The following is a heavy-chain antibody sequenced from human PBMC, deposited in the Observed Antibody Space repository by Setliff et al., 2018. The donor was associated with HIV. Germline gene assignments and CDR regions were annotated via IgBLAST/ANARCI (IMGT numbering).Heavy chain of an antibody. CDR2: ISPDNANT. Sequence: GASVKVSCKSSGYTFTDYFMHWVRQAPGQGLEWMGWISPDNANTRISQRFRGSVTMTRDRSINTAYMEFCGLTSDDTAVYYCARQLSNSFDYWGQGTLVTVSS. V-gene: IGHV1-2*02. CDR3: ARQLSNSFDY. CDR1: GYTFTDYF. J-gene: IGHJ4*02. D-gene: IGHD1-1*01.